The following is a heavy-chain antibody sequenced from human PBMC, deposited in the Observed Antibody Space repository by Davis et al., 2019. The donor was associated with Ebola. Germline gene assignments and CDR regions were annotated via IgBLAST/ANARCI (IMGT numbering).Heavy chain of an antibody. CDR3: ARGTDGYNPGGYFDS. V-gene: IGHV5-51*01. CDR2: IFPGDSDT. D-gene: IGHD5-24*01. CDR1: GYSFTSYW. J-gene: IGHJ4*02. Sequence: GASLKISCHGSGYSFTSYWIVWVRQMPGKGLECMGIIFPGDSDTRYSPSFQGQVTISADKSITTAYLQWSSLKASDTAMYYCARGTDGYNPGGYFDSWGQGTLVTVSS.